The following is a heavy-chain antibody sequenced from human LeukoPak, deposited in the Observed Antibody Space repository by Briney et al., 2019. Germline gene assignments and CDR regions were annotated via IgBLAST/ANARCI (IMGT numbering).Heavy chain of an antibody. Sequence: VASVKVSCKASGYTFTSYGISWVRQAPGQGLEWMGRIIPILGIANYAQKFQGRVTITADKSTSTAYMELSSLRSEDTAVYYCARATEYSSSWYGGGNWFDPWGQGTLVTVSS. CDR1: GYTFTSYG. D-gene: IGHD6-13*01. V-gene: IGHV1-69*04. J-gene: IGHJ5*02. CDR2: IIPILGIA. CDR3: ARATEYSSSWYGGGNWFDP.